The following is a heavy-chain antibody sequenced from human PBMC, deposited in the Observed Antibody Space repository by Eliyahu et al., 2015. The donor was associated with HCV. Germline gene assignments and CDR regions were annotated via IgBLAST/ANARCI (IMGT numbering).Heavy chain of an antibody. CDR2: IHYSGST. D-gene: IGHD6-19*01. V-gene: IGHV4-59*01. CDR1: GGSITTYY. Sequence: QVQLQESGPGLVKPSETLSLTCTVSGGSITTYYWSWIRQPPGKGLEWIGYIHYSGSTTXNPSLKSRVTISLDTSKNQFSLNLTSVTAADTAVYYCASGGGGIAVAGTGGWFDPWGQGTLVTVSS. J-gene: IGHJ5*02. CDR3: ASGGGGIAVAGTGGWFDP.